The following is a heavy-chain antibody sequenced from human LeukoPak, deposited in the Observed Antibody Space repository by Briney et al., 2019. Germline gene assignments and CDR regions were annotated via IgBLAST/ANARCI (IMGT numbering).Heavy chain of an antibody. D-gene: IGHD6-19*01. V-gene: IGHV4-59*12. Sequence: SETLSLTRTVSGGSISSYYWSWIRQPPGKGLEWIGEIYHSGSTNYNPSLKSRVTISVDKSKNQFSLKLSSVTAADTAVYYCARARLSSGFDYWGQGTLVTVSS. CDR2: IYHSGST. J-gene: IGHJ4*02. CDR1: GGSISSYY. CDR3: ARARLSSGFDY.